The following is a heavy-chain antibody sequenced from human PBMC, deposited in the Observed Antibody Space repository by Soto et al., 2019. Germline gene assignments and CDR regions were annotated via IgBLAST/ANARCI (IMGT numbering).Heavy chain of an antibody. CDR1: GGSVSNSNW. J-gene: IGHJ4*02. CDR2: IFHSGST. Sequence: SETLSLTCAVFGGSVSNSNWWTWVRQPPGKGLDWIGEIFHSGSTNYNSSLMGRVTISVDKANNQFSLKLSSVTAADTAVYYCAHRPIVGAAIWGQGTLVTVSS. V-gene: IGHV4-4*02. CDR3: AHRPIVGAAI. D-gene: IGHD1-26*01.